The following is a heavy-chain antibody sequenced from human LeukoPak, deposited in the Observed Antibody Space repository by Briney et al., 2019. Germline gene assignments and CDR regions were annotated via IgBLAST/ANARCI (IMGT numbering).Heavy chain of an antibody. V-gene: IGHV1-2*02. CDR2: INPNSGGT. Sequence: ASVKVSCKASGYTFTGYYMHWVRQAPGQGLEWMGWINPNSGGTNYAQKFQGRVTMTRDTSISTAYMELSRLRSDDTAVYYCARGSRYRHSGWDFDYRGQGTLVTVSS. CDR3: ARGSRYRHSGWDFDY. D-gene: IGHD6-19*01. CDR1: GYTFTGYY. J-gene: IGHJ4*02.